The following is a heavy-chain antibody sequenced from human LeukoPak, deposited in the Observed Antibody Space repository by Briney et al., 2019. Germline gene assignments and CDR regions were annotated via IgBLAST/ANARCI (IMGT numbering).Heavy chain of an antibody. Sequence: GGSLRLSCAASGFTFSTYGIHWVRQAPGKGLEWVAVISYDGSDKYYADSVKGRFTISRDNAKNSLYLQMNSLRAEDTAVYYCARDPSFGYFDYWDQGTLVTVSS. D-gene: IGHD3-16*01. CDR2: ISYDGSDK. V-gene: IGHV3-30*03. CDR3: ARDPSFGYFDY. CDR1: GFTFSTYG. J-gene: IGHJ4*02.